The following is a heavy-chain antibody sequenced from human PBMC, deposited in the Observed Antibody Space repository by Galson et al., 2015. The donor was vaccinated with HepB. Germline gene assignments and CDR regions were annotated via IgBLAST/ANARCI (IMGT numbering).Heavy chain of an antibody. J-gene: IGHJ4*02. CDR2: IHAADSDT. CDR1: GYIFIDYW. D-gene: IGHD2/OR15-2a*01. V-gene: IGHV5-51*01. CDR3: ARLPTIYDTGPRY. Sequence: QSGAEVKNPGESLKISCKGSGYIFIDYWIGWVRQTPGKGLEWMGIIHAADSDTKYSPSFQGQVTISVDTSINTAHLQWSSLKASDTAIYYCARLPTIYDTGPRYWGQGTLVTVSS.